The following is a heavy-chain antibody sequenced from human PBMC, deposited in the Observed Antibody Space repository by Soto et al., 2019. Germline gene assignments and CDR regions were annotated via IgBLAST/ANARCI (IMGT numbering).Heavy chain of an antibody. Sequence: EVQLVESGGGLVQPGGSLRLSCAASGFTFSSYWMSWVRQAPGKGLEWVANIRQDGSEKYYVDSVKGRFTISRDNAKNSLYLQKNSLRAEDTTVYYCARGRYSGRYYELGDFDYWGQGTLVTVSS. J-gene: IGHJ4*02. D-gene: IGHD1-26*01. CDR1: GFTFSSYW. CDR2: IRQDGSEK. CDR3: ARGRYSGRYYELGDFDY. V-gene: IGHV3-7*05.